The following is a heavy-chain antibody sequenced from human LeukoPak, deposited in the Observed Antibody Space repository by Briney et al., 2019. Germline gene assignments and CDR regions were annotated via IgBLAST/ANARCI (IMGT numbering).Heavy chain of an antibody. CDR3: AKAAYRYYYMDV. Sequence: GGSLRLSCAASGFTFSSYEMNWVRQAPGKGLEWVSYISSSGSTIYYADSVKGRFTISRDNSKNTLYLQMKSLRAEDTAVYYCAKAAYRYYYMDVWGKGTTVTVSS. D-gene: IGHD2-21*01. CDR1: GFTFSSYE. J-gene: IGHJ6*03. V-gene: IGHV3-48*03. CDR2: ISSSGSTI.